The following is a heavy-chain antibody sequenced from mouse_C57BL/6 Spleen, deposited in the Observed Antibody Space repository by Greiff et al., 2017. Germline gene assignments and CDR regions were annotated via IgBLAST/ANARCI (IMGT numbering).Heavy chain of an antibody. CDR3: ARDQENGYVDYAMDY. D-gene: IGHD2-2*01. J-gene: IGHJ4*01. CDR2: ISYDGSN. Sequence: EVQLQESGPGLVKPSQSLSLTCSVTGYSITSGYYWNWIRQFPGNKLEWMGYISYDGSNNYNPSLKNRISITRDTSKNQFFLKLNSVTTEDTATYYCARDQENGYVDYAMDYWGQGTSVTVSS. V-gene: IGHV3-6*01. CDR1: GYSITSGYY.